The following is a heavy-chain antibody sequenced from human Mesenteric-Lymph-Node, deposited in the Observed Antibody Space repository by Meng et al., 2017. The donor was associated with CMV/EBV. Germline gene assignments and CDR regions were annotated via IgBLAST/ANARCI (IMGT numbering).Heavy chain of an antibody. Sequence: GGSLRLSCAASGFTFSNYEMNWVRQAPGKGLEWVSYINSGGGTIIYYADSVRGRFTISRDNAKNSLYLQMNSLRAEDTAVYYCAAPVRYCSGGTCPYYYYAMDVWGQGTTVTVSS. CDR2: INSGGGTI. D-gene: IGHD2-15*01. CDR1: GFTFSNYE. CDR3: AAPVRYCSGGTCPYYYYAMDV. V-gene: IGHV3-48*03. J-gene: IGHJ6*02.